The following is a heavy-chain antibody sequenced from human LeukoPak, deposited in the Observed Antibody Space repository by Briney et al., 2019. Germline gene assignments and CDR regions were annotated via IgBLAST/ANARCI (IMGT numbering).Heavy chain of an antibody. CDR1: GFTFSSYE. J-gene: IGHJ4*02. V-gene: IGHV3-23*01. Sequence: GGSLRLSCAASGFTFSSYELNWARQAPGKGLEWVSAISGGGGTTYYTDSVKGRFTISRDNSKNTLYLQMNSLRAEDTAVYYCAKDLSGGYDYFDYWGQGTLVTVSS. CDR3: AKDLSGGYDYFDY. D-gene: IGHD5-12*01. CDR2: ISGGGGTT.